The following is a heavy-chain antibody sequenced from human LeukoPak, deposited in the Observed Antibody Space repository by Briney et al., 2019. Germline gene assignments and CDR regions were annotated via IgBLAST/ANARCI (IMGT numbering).Heavy chain of an antibody. CDR3: ARGRSMNVFQRKNWFDP. CDR1: GGSFSGYY. CDR2: INHSGST. J-gene: IGHJ5*02. D-gene: IGHD6-6*01. Sequence: SETLSLTCAVYGGSFSGYYWSWIRQPPGKGLEWIGEINHSGSTNYNPSLKSRVTISVDTSKNQFSLKLSSVTAADTAVYYCARGRSMNVFQRKNWFDPWGQGTLVTVSS. V-gene: IGHV4-34*01.